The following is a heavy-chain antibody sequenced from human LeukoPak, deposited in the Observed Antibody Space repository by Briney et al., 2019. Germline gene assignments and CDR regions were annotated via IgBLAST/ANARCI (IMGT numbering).Heavy chain of an antibody. D-gene: IGHD5/OR15-5a*01. J-gene: IGHJ3*01. CDR1: GLTFSNYA. CDR3: AKDPNGVYVGAFDS. V-gene: IGHV3-23*01. Sequence: AGSLRLSCAASGLTFSNYALTWVRQAPGRGLEWVSCITGGGVGTSYADSVNGRFTLYRDNYKNTLYLQMNSLRAGDTAVYYCAKDPNGVYVGAFDSWGQGTLVTVSS. CDR2: ITGGGVGT.